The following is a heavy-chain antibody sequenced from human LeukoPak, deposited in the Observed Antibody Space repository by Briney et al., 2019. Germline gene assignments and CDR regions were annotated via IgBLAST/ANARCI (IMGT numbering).Heavy chain of an antibody. V-gene: IGHV3-23*01. CDR3: ARGVQEGFLEWVGDC. D-gene: IGHD3-3*01. CDR1: GFTFSSYA. J-gene: IGHJ4*02. CDR2: ISGSGGST. Sequence: PGGSLRLSCAASGFTFSSYAMSWVRQAPGKGLEWVSAISGSGGSTYYADSVRGRFTISRDNAENSLYLQMNSLRAEDTAVYYCARGVQEGFLEWVGDCWGQGTLVTVSS.